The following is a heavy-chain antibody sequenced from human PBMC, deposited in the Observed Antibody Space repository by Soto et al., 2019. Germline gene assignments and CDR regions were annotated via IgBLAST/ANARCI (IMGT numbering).Heavy chain of an antibody. J-gene: IGHJ4*02. CDR3: ARDGTGYALDS. V-gene: IGHV4-34*01. Sequence: QVQLQQWGAGLLKPSETLSLTCAVYGGSFSGYSWTWIRQPPGKGLEWIGAINHSGDTNYNPSLKSRVTISVDTSKNQFSLKLSSVTAADTAVYYSARDGTGYALDSWGQGTLVTVSS. D-gene: IGHD5-12*01. CDR1: GGSFSGYS. CDR2: INHSGDT.